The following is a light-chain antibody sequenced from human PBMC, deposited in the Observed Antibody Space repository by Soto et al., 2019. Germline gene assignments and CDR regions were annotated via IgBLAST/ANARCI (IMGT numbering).Light chain of an antibody. CDR3: QQYNNWPVS. Sequence: EIVMTQSPATLSVSPGERATLSCRASQSVSSNLAWYQQKPGQAPRLLIYGASTRATGIPARFSGSRSGTEFTLTISSLPSEDFAVYYCQQYNNWPVSFGQGTKLEIK. CDR2: GAS. CDR1: QSVSSN. J-gene: IGKJ2*03. V-gene: IGKV3-15*01.